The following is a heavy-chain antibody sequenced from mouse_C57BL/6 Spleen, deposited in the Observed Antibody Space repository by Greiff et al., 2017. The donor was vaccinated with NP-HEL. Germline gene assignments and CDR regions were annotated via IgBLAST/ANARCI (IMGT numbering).Heavy chain of an antibody. CDR1: GYTFTSYG. Sequence: VQLQQSGAELARPGASVKLSCKASGYTFTSYGISWVKQRTGQGLEWIGEIYPRSGNTYYTEKFKGKATLTADKSSSTAYMELRSLTSEDSAVYFCARAREYDGNLYYYAMDYWGQGTSVTVSS. CDR2: IYPRSGNT. J-gene: IGHJ4*01. CDR3: ARAREYDGNLYYYAMDY. V-gene: IGHV1-81*01. D-gene: IGHD2-1*01.